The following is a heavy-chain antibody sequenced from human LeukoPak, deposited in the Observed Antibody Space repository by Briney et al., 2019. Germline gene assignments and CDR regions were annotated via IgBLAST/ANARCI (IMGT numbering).Heavy chain of an antibody. D-gene: IGHD1-1*01. CDR1: GGSISASGHY. CDR3: ARHNDPGHAFDI. J-gene: IGHJ3*02. CDR2: IYYSGST. Sequence: SETLSLTCTVSGGSISASGHYWGWIRQPPGKGLEWIGSIYYSGSTHYNPSLRSRVTISLDTSKNQFSLKVNSVTAADTAVYYCARHNDPGHAFDIWGQGTMVTVSS. V-gene: IGHV4-39*01.